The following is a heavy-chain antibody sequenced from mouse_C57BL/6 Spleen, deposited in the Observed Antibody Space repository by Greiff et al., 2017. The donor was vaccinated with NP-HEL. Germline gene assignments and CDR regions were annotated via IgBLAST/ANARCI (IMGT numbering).Heavy chain of an antibody. Sequence: VQLQQSGAELVKPGASVKLSCKASGYTFNSYWMHWVKQRPGQGLEWIGMIHPNSGSTNYNEKFKSKATLTVDKSSSTAYMQLSSLTSEDSAVYYCARKDSGGYFDYWGQGTTLTVSS. CDR1: GYTFNSYW. V-gene: IGHV1-64*01. CDR3: ARKDSGGYFDY. J-gene: IGHJ2*01. CDR2: IHPNSGST. D-gene: IGHD3-1*01.